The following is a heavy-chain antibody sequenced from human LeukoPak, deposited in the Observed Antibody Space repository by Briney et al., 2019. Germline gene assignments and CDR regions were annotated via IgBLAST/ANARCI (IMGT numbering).Heavy chain of an antibody. CDR1: GFSFSSES. CDR2: ISSSSSYI. CDR3: ARDPATTVMGEAFDI. V-gene: IGHV3-21*01. J-gene: IGHJ3*02. D-gene: IGHD4-11*01. Sequence: PGGSLRLSCAASGFSFSSESMNWVRRAPGKVLERVSSISSSSSYIYYADAVKGRFTISRDNAKNSLYLQMNSLRAEDTAVYYCARDPATTVMGEAFDIGGQGTMVTVSS.